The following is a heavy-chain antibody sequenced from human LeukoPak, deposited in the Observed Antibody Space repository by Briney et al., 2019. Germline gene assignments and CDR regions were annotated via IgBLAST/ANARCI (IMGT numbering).Heavy chain of an antibody. CDR3: ARDHGALDAFDI. V-gene: IGHV1-2*02. CDR1: GYTFTGYY. D-gene: IGHD3-16*01. CDR2: INPNSGGT. J-gene: IGHJ3*02. Sequence: ASVKVSCKASGYTFTGYYIHWVRQAPGQGLEWMGWINPNSGGTNYAQKFQGRVTMTRDTSISTAYMELSRLRSDDTAVYYCARDHGALDAFDIWGQGTVVTVSS.